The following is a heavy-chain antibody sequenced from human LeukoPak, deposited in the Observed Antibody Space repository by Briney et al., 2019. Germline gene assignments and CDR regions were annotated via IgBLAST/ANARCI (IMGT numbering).Heavy chain of an antibody. J-gene: IGHJ4*02. V-gene: IGHV5-51*01. CDR1: GYRFATYW. D-gene: IGHD2-2*01. CDR2: IYPDDSDT. CDR3: ARRHSYCTSSSCYLYLDN. Sequence: GESLKISCNGSGYRFATYWIGWVRQMPGKGLEWMGDIYPDDSDTRYSPSFQGQVTISADTSTSTAYLQWSSLQASDTAIYFCARRHSYCTSSSCYLYLDNWGQGTLVTVS.